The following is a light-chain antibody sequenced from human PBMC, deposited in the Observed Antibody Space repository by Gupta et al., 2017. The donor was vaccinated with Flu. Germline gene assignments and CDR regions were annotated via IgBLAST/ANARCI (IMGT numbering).Light chain of an antibody. CDR3: QAWDSSLWV. V-gene: IGLV3-1*01. CDR2: QDS. CDR1: KLGDKY. J-gene: IGLJ3*02. Sequence: SPGQTASITCSGDKLGDKYACWYQQKPGQSPVLVIYQDSKRPSGIPERFSGSNSGNTATLTIRGTQAMDEADYYCQAWDSSLWVFGGGTKLTVL.